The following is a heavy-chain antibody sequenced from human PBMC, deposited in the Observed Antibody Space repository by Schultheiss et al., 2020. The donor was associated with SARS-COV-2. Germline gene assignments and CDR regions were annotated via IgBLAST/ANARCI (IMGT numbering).Heavy chain of an antibody. CDR2: ITGSSSTI. Sequence: GGSLRLSCAASGFTFSSYGMHWVRQAPGKGLEWVSYITGSSSTIYYADSVKGRFTISRDNAKNSLYLQMNSLRDEDTAVYYCARGEPYYSNYFHVYYGMDVWGQGTTVTVSS. V-gene: IGHV3-48*02. CDR3: ARGEPYYSNYFHVYYGMDV. D-gene: IGHD4-11*01. J-gene: IGHJ6*02. CDR1: GFTFSSYG.